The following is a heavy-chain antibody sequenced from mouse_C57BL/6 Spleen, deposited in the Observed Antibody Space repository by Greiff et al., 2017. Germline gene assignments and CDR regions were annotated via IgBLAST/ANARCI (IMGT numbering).Heavy chain of an antibody. CDR1: GYTFTDYE. CDR3: TRSRYDNYFGY. Sequence: QVQLQQSGAELVRPGASVTLSCKASGYTFTDYEMHWVKQTPVHGLEWIGAIDPETGGTAYKQKFKGKAILTADKSSSTAYMELRSLTSADSAVYYCTRSRYDNYFGYWGQGTTLTVSS. J-gene: IGHJ2*01. D-gene: IGHD2-3*01. CDR2: IDPETGGT. V-gene: IGHV1-15*01.